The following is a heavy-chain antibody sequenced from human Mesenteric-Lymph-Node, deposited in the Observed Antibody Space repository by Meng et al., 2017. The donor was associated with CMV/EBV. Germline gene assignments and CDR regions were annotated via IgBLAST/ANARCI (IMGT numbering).Heavy chain of an antibody. D-gene: IGHD6-19*01. CDR3: ASGRAGGWYSEYFQH. CDR1: GGSISSYY. V-gene: IGHV4-59*01. CDR2: ISYSGST. J-gene: IGHJ1*01. Sequence: GSLRLSCTVSGGSISSYYWSWIRQPPGKGLEWIGYISYSGSTKYNPSLKSRVTISVDTSKNQFSLKLSSVTAADTAVYCCASGRAGGWYSEYFQHWGQGTLVTVSS.